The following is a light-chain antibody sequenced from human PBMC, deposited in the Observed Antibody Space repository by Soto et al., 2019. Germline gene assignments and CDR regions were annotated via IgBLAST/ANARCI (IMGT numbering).Light chain of an antibody. CDR1: QAVGTS. J-gene: IGKJ4*01. Sequence: DIQMTQSPSTLSASVGDRITITCRASQAVGTSLAWYQQRPGKAPQLLISDASNLQIWVPSRFSGSGSGTDFFLTITSLLPDDFATYFCQQYYTYPLTFGGGTKVDIK. CDR2: DAS. CDR3: QQYYTYPLT. V-gene: IGKV1-5*03.